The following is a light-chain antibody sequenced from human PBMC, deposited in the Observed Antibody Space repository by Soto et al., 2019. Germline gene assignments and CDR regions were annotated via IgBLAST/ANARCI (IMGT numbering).Light chain of an antibody. V-gene: IGLV3-21*02. Sequence: ELAQPPSVSVAPGQTARITCGGDNIGTKRVHWYQQKPGQAPVLVVYDDSDRPSGIPERFSGSNSGNTATLTISRVEAGDEADYYCQVWDTSSDDVVFGGGTQLTVL. J-gene: IGLJ2*01. CDR2: DDS. CDR3: QVWDTSSDDVV. CDR1: NIGTKR.